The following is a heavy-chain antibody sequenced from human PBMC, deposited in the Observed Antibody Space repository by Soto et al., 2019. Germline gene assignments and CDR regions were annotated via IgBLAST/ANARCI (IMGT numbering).Heavy chain of an antibody. J-gene: IGHJ4*02. D-gene: IGHD1-26*01. CDR1: GFTFSSYG. CDR3: ARDRWGILGVTGDDY. CDR2: IWYDGSNK. V-gene: IGHV3-33*01. Sequence: QVPLVESGGGVVQPGRSLRLSCAASGFTFSSYGMYWVRQAPGKGLEWVAVIWYDGSNKYYADSVKGRFTISRDNSKNTLYLQMNSLRAEDTAVYYCARDRWGILGVTGDDYWGQGTLVTVSS.